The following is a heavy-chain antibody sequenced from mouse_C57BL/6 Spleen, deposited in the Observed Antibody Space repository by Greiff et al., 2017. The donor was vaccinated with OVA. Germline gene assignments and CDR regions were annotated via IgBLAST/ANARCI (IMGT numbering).Heavy chain of an antibody. V-gene: IGHV1-81*01. CDR3: ARAFCVSLGWFDY. D-gene: IGHD3-3*01. J-gene: IGHJ2*01. CDR1: GYTFTSYG. CDR2: IYPRSGNT. Sequence: QVQLKQPGAELARPGASVKLSCKASGYTFTSYGISWVKQRPGQGLEWIGEIYPRSGNTYYNEKFKGKATLTADKSSRTAYMELRSLTSEDSAVYYGARAFCVSLGWFDYWGQGTTLTVSA.